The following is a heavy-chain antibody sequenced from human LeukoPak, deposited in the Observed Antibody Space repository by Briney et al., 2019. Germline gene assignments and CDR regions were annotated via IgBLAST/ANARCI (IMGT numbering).Heavy chain of an antibody. CDR3: ARTGSGNYLLDY. Sequence: PGGCLRLSSVASGFTFRSYWMHWVRPAPGKGGVCVSRINKDGGTITYADSVKGRFNVSRDNAKNTLYLQMNSLRAEDTAVYYCARTGSGNYLLDYWGQGTLVTVSS. V-gene: IGHV3-74*03. CDR2: INKDGGTI. CDR1: GFTFRSYW. J-gene: IGHJ4*02. D-gene: IGHD1-26*01.